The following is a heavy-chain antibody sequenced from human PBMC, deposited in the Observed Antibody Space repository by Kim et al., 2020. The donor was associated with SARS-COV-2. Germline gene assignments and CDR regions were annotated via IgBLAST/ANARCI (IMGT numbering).Heavy chain of an antibody. CDR1: GFTFGDYA. CDR3: TRVTHVLRYFDKGMDV. V-gene: IGHV3-49*04. CDR2: IRSKAYGGTT. J-gene: IGHJ6*02. D-gene: IGHD3-9*01. Sequence: GGSLRLSCTASGFTFGDYAMSWVRQAPGKGLEWVGFIRSKAYGGTTEYAASVKGRFTISRDDSKSIAYLQMNSLKTEDTAVYYCTRVTHVLRYFDKGMDVWGQGTTVTVSS.